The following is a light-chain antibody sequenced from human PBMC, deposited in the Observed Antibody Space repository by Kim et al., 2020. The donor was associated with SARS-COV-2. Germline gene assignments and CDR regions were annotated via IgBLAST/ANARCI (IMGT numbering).Light chain of an antibody. CDR2: YDS. V-gene: IGLV3-21*04. J-gene: IGLJ3*02. CDR1: NIGSKS. Sequence: SYELTQPPSVSMAPGKTARITCGGNNIGSKSVHWYQQKPGQAPVLVIYYDSDRPSGIPERFSASNSGNTATLTIIRVEAGDEADYYCHVWDSTSDHWVFGGGTQLTVL. CDR3: HVWDSTSDHWV.